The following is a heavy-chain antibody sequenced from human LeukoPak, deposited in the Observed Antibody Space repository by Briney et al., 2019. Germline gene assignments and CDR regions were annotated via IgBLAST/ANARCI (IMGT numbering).Heavy chain of an antibody. Sequence: GGSLRLSCAASGFTFDDYAMHWVRQAPGKGLEWVSGISWNSGSIGYADSVKGRFTISRDNAKNSLYLQMNSLRAEDMALYYCAKDFWSAPSGAFDIWGQGTMVTVSS. CDR2: ISWNSGSI. CDR3: AKDFWSAPSGAFDI. J-gene: IGHJ3*02. V-gene: IGHV3-9*03. D-gene: IGHD3-3*01. CDR1: GFTFDDYA.